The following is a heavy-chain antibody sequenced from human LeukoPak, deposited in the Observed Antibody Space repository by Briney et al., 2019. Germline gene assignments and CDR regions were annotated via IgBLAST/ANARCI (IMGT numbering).Heavy chain of an antibody. Sequence: GGSLTLSYAASGFTFSSYAMSWVRQAPGKGLEWVLAISGSGGSTDYVDSVKGRFTISRDNSKSTLYLQMNTLRAEDTAVYYCAKAYTYTWYVFDYWGQGTLVTVSS. V-gene: IGHV3-23*01. CDR3: AKAYTYTWYVFDY. CDR2: ISGSGGST. CDR1: GFTFSSYA. J-gene: IGHJ4*02. D-gene: IGHD3-16*01.